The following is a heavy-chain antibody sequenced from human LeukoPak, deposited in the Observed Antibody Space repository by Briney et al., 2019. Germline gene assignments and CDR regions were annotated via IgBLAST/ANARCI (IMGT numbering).Heavy chain of an antibody. CDR2: IKSKTDGGTT. J-gene: IGHJ5*02. CDR3: TTFSSWFDP. Sequence: PGGPRRLSWAASGLPFSNPGMSGARQAPGKGLEWVGRIKSKTDGGTTDYAAPVKGRFTISRDDSKNTLYLQMNSLKTEDTAVYYCTTFSSWFDPWGQGTLVTVSS. CDR1: GLPFSNPG. V-gene: IGHV3-15*01.